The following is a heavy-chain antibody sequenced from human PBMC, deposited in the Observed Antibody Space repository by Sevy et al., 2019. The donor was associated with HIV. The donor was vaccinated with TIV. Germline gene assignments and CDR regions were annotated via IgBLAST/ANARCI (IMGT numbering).Heavy chain of an antibody. V-gene: IGHV3-23*01. CDR2: INGKGRST. D-gene: IGHD2-2*01. CDR3: AKTIDSGGGVVPAANYFYYGMDV. Sequence: GGSLRLSCAVSGFTFSGYAMNWVRQAPGKGLEWVSAINGKGRSTHYADSVEGRFTISRDNSKNTLYLQMNSLRAEDTAVXYCAKTIDSGGGVVPAANYFYYGMDVWGQGTTVTVSS. CDR1: GFTFSGYA. J-gene: IGHJ6*02.